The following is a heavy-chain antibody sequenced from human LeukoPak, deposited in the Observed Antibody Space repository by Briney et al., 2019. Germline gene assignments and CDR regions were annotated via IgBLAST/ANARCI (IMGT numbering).Heavy chain of an antibody. CDR1: GYSFTSYW. J-gene: IGHJ4*02. Sequence: GESLKISCKGSGYSFTSYWIGWVRQMPGNGLEWMGIIYPGDSDTRYSPSFQGQVTISAEKSISTAYLQWSSLKASDTAMYYCARNHDYVNFDYWGQGTLVTVSS. CDR3: ARNHDYVNFDY. V-gene: IGHV5-51*01. CDR2: IYPGDSDT. D-gene: IGHD3-16*01.